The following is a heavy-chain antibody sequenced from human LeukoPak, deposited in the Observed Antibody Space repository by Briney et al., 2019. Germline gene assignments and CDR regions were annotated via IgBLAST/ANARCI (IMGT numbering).Heavy chain of an antibody. J-gene: IGHJ4*02. CDR2: IKQDGSEK. CDR3: ARGFRGWYAEGFDY. Sequence: GGSLRLSCAASGFSFSSYWMSWVRQAPGKGLEWVANIKQDGSEKYYVDSVKGRFTISRDNAKNSLYLQINSPRAEDTAVYYCARGFRGWYAEGFDYWGQGTVVTVSS. V-gene: IGHV3-7*01. D-gene: IGHD6-19*01. CDR1: GFSFSSYW.